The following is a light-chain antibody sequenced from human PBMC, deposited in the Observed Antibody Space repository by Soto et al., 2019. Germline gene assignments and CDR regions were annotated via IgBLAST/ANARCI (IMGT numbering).Light chain of an antibody. Sequence: QSVLTQPPSTSGTPGQTVAISCSGTSSNIGSHTVNWYQQLPGTAPKLLIYGDDQRPSGVPDRFSGSKSGTSASLAISGLPSEDGVDYYCASWDGRLNGPVFGGGTKLTVL. J-gene: IGLJ3*02. V-gene: IGLV1-44*01. CDR2: GDD. CDR1: SSNIGSHT. CDR3: ASWDGRLNGPV.